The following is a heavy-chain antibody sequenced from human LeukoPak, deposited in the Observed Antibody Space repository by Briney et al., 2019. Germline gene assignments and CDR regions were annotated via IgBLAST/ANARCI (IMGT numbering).Heavy chain of an antibody. D-gene: IGHD3-22*01. J-gene: IGHJ5*02. Sequence: GGSLRLSCAASGFTFSNYWMHWVRQAPGKGLVWVSRINSDGINTSYADSVKGRFTISRDNAKNTLNLQMNSLRAEDTTVYYCARDLGQYYDTSDNWFDPWGQGTLVTVSS. CDR3: ARDLGQYYDTSDNWFDP. V-gene: IGHV3-74*01. CDR1: GFTFSNYW. CDR2: INSDGINT.